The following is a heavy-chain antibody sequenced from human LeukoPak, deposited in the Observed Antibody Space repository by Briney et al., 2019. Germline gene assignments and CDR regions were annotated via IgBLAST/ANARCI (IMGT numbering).Heavy chain of an antibody. V-gene: IGHV4-30-2*01. CDR2: IYHSGST. CDR3: ARVQVNWFDP. J-gene: IGHJ5*02. Sequence: PSQTLSLTCAVSGGSISSDGYSWSWIRQPPGKGLEWIGYIYHSGSTYYNPSLKSRVTISVDRSKNQFSLKLSSVTAADTAVYYCARVQVNWFDPWGQGTLVTVSS. CDR1: GGSISSDGYS.